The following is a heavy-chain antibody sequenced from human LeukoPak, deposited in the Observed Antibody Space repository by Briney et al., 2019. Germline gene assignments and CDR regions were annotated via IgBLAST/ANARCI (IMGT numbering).Heavy chain of an antibody. CDR3: ARALEWPYCGGDCYHNWFDP. D-gene: IGHD2-21*02. Sequence: SETLSLTCTVSGGSISSYYWSWIRQPAGKGLEWIGRIYTSGSTNYNPSLKSRVTMSVDTSKNQFSLKLSSVTAADTAVYYCARALEWPYCGGDCYHNWFDPWGQGTLVTVSS. CDR2: IYTSGST. J-gene: IGHJ5*02. CDR1: GGSISSYY. V-gene: IGHV4-4*07.